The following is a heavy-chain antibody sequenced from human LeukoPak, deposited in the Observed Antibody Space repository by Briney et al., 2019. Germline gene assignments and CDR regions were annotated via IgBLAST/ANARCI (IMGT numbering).Heavy chain of an antibody. CDR1: GFTFSSYT. V-gene: IGHV3-21*01. CDR2: ITRSAIYM. D-gene: IGHD5-12*01. CDR3: ARDQGVATIMAQNSFDY. Sequence: GGSLRLSCAASGFTFSSYTMNWVRQAPGKGLEWVSSITRSAIYMYYADSVKGRFTISRDNSKNTLYLQMNSLRAEDTAVYYCARDQGVATIMAQNSFDYWGQGTLVTVSS. J-gene: IGHJ4*02.